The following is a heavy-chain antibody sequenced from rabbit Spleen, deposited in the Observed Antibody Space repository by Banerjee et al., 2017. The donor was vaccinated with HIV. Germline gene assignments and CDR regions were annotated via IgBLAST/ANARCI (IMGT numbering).Heavy chain of an antibody. CDR3: GRRHTSYNGGAFEL. CDR1: GFTLSSYW. CDR2: IYAGSSGST. J-gene: IGHJ6*01. D-gene: IGHD1-1*01. V-gene: IGHV1S45*01. Sequence: QEQLEESAGGLVQPGGSLKLSCKASGFTLSSYWMCWVRQAPGKGLELIACIYAGSSGSTYYASWAKGRFTISKTSSTTVDLKMTSLTAADTATYFCGRRHTSYNGGAFELWGPGTLVTVS.